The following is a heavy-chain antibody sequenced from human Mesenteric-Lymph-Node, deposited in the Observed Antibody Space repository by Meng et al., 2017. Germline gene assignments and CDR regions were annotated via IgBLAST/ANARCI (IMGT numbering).Heavy chain of an antibody. CDR2: INHSGST. D-gene: IGHD3-3*01. CDR3: ARGTYYDFWSGLPTPADAFDI. Sequence: SETLSLTCAVYGGSFSGYYWSWIRQPPGKGLEWIGEINHSGSTNYNPSLKSRVTISVDTSKNQFSLKLSSVTAADTAVYYCARGTYYDFWSGLPTPADAFDIWGQGTMVTVSS. CDR1: GGSFSGYY. J-gene: IGHJ3*02. V-gene: IGHV4-34*01.